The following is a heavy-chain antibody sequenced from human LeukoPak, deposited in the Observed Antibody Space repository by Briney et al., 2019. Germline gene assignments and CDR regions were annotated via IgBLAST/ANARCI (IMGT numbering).Heavy chain of an antibody. V-gene: IGHV3-43*02. CDR2: ISGDGGST. Sequence: GGSLRLSCAASGFILDDYAIHWVRQAPGKGLEWVSLISGDGGSTYYADSVKGRFTISRDNSKNSLYLQMNSLRTEDTALYYCAKDGYSGYDQPFDYWGQGTLVTVSS. D-gene: IGHD5-12*01. CDR3: AKDGYSGYDQPFDY. J-gene: IGHJ4*02. CDR1: GFILDDYA.